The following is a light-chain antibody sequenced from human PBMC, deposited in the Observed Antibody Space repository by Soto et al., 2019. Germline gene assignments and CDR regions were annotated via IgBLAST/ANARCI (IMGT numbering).Light chain of an antibody. Sequence: QAVLTQPRSVSGSPGQSVTIACTGTSSDVGGYNYVSWYQQHPGKAPKLMIYDVSKRPSGVPDRFSGSKSGNTASLTISGLQADDEADYYCCSYAGSLFGGGTKVTVL. CDR3: CSYAGSL. V-gene: IGLV2-11*01. CDR2: DVS. CDR1: SSDVGGYNY. J-gene: IGLJ3*02.